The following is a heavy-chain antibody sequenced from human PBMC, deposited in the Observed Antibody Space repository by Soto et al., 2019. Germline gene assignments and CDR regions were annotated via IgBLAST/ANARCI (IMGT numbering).Heavy chain of an antibody. CDR1: GFTFSSYG. V-gene: IGHV3-33*01. CDR2: IWYDGSSK. Sequence: QVQLVESGGGVVQPGRSLRLSCAASGFTFSSYGMHWVRQAPGKGLEWVAVIWYDGSSKYYAESVKGRFTISRDNSKNTLYLQMNSLRAEDTAVYYCARYSLRYSIGWLSYFDYWGQGTLVTVSS. CDR3: ARYSLRYSIGWLSYFDY. J-gene: IGHJ4*02. D-gene: IGHD6-19*01.